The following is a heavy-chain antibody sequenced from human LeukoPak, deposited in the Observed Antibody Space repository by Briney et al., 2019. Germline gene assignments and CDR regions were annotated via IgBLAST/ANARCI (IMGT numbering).Heavy chain of an antibody. CDR3: ARTTEGGYTYDYFYYYYMDV. V-gene: IGHV4-59*01. CDR1: GGSISSYY. Sequence: SETLSLTCTVSGGSISSYYWSWIRQPPGEGLEWIGYIYYSGSTNYNPSLKSRVTISVDTSKNQFSMKLSSVTAADTAVYYCARTTEGGYTYDYFYYYYMDVWGKGTTVTISS. D-gene: IGHD5-18*01. CDR2: IYYSGST. J-gene: IGHJ6*03.